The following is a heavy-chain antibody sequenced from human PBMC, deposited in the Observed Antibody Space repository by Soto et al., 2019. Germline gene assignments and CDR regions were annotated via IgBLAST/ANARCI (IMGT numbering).Heavy chain of an antibody. CDR3: ARVGGYSYGSGYMDV. D-gene: IGHD5-18*01. Sequence: GASVKVSCKASGYTFTSYYMHWVRQAPGQGLEWMGMINPSDGSTNYAQKLQGRVTMTTDTSTSTAYMELRSLRSDDTAVYYCARVGGYSYGSGYMDVWGKGTTVTVSS. J-gene: IGHJ6*03. V-gene: IGHV1-46*01. CDR1: GYTFTSYY. CDR2: INPSDGST.